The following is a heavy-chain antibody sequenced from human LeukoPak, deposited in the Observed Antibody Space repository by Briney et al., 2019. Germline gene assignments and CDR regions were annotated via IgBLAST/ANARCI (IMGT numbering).Heavy chain of an antibody. CDR3: ARDPALYYYDSSGSPYFDY. Sequence: GGSLRLSCAASGFTFSSYSMNWVRQAPGKGLEWVSYISSSSSTIYYADSVKGRFTISRDNAKNSLYLQMNSLRAEDTAVYYCARDPALYYYDSSGSPYFDYWGQGTLVTVSS. D-gene: IGHD3-22*01. CDR2: ISSSSSTI. J-gene: IGHJ4*02. V-gene: IGHV3-48*04. CDR1: GFTFSSYS.